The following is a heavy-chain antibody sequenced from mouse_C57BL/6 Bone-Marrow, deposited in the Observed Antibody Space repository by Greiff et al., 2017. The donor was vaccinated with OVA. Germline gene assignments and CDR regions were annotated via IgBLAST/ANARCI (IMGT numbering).Heavy chain of an antibody. CDR1: GYSITSGYY. CDR3: ARDDHYYGSSYWYFDV. Sequence: EVHLVESGPGLVKPSQSLSLTCSVTGYSITSGYYWNWIRQFPGNKLEWMGYISYDGSNNYNPSLKNRISITRDTSKNQFFLKLNSVTTEDTATYYCARDDHYYGSSYWYFDVWGTGTTVTVSS. D-gene: IGHD1-1*01. V-gene: IGHV3-6*01. CDR2: ISYDGSN. J-gene: IGHJ1*03.